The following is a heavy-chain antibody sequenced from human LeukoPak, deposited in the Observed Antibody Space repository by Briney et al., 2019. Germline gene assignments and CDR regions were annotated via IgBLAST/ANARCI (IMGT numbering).Heavy chain of an antibody. J-gene: IGHJ4*02. CDR1: GYTFNGYY. CDR3: ARDLPSAADFVY. D-gene: IGHD2-2*01. Sequence: GASVKVSCKASGYTFNGYYMHWVRQAPGQGLEWMGWINPNSGGTNYEQMFQGRVPMTREPSISTAYMELSRLRSDDTAVYYCARDLPSAADFVYWGQGTLVTVSS. V-gene: IGHV1-2*02. CDR2: INPNSGGT.